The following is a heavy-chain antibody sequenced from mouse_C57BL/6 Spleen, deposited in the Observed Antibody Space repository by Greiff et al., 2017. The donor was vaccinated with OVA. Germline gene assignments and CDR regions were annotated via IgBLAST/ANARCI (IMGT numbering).Heavy chain of an antibody. Sequence: QVQLQQSGAELVKPGASVKLSCKASGYTFTSYWMHWVKQRPGQGLVWIGMIHPNSGSTNYNEKFKSKATLTVDKSSSTAYMQLSSLTSEDSAVYYCARNYYGSSYEGYYYAMDYWGQGTSVTVSS. CDR3: ARNYYGSSYEGYYYAMDY. D-gene: IGHD1-1*01. CDR2: IHPNSGST. J-gene: IGHJ4*01. CDR1: GYTFTSYW. V-gene: IGHV1-64*01.